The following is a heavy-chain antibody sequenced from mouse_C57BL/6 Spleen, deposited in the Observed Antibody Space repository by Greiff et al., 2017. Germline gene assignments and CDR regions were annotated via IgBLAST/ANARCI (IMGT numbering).Heavy chain of an antibody. Sequence: EVMLVESGGGLVQSKGSLKLSCAASGFTFNTYAMYWVRQAPGKGLEWGARIRRKSSNYATCYVDSVKDRFTISRDDSQSMLYLQMNNLETEYTAMYYCVRDGYYSNYGSMDYWGQGTSVTVSS. V-gene: IGHV10-3*01. CDR3: VRDGYYSNYGSMDY. J-gene: IGHJ4*01. D-gene: IGHD2-5*01. CDR1: GFTFNTYA. CDR2: IRRKSSNYAT.